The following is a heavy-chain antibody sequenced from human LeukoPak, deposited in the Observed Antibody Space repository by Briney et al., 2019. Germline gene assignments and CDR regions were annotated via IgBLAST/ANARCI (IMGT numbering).Heavy chain of an antibody. J-gene: IGHJ4*02. CDR3: ARRYFDY. Sequence: GGSLRLSCTASGFSFSNYAMSWVRQAPGKGLEWVANIKQDGSEIYYVDSVKGRFTISRDNAKNSLYLQMNSLRAEDTAVYYCARRYFDYWGQGTLVTVSS. CDR2: IKQDGSEI. V-gene: IGHV3-7*03. CDR1: GFSFSNYA.